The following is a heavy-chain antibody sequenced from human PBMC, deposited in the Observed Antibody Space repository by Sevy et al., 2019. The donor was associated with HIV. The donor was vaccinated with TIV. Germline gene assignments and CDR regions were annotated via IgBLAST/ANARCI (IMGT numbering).Heavy chain of an antibody. J-gene: IGHJ6*02. CDR3: ARGPLRYCSSSSCYEGDSYYYGMDV. Sequence: GGSLRLSCAASGFTFSNYGIHWVRQAPGKGLEWVAVIRYDGSNKYYEDSVKGRFTISRDNSKNTLYLQINSLRAEDTAVYYCARGPLRYCSSSSCYEGDSYYYGMDVWGQGTTVTVSS. D-gene: IGHD2-2*01. CDR1: GFTFSNYG. CDR2: IRYDGSNK. V-gene: IGHV3-33*01.